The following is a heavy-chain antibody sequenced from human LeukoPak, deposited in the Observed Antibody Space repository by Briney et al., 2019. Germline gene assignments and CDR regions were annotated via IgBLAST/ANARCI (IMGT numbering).Heavy chain of an antibody. CDR3: ARDDPREGVSDY. CDR1: GFTFSSYA. Sequence: GGSLRLSCAASGFTFSSYAMSWVRQAPGKGLEWVSAISGCGGSTYYADSVKGRFTISRDNSKNTLYLQMNSLRAEDTAVYYCARDDPREGVSDYWGQGTLVTVSS. J-gene: IGHJ4*02. V-gene: IGHV3-23*01. D-gene: IGHD3-10*01. CDR2: ISGCGGST.